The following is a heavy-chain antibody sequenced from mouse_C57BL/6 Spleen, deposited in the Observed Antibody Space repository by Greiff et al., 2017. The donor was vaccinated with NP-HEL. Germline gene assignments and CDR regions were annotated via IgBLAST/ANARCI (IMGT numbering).Heavy chain of an antibody. J-gene: IGHJ1*03. CDR1: GFSFNTYA. Sequence: EVQLQESGGGLVQPKGSLKLSCAASGFSFNTYAMNWVRQAPGKGLEWVARIRSKSNNYATYYADSVKDRFTISRDDSESMLYLQMNNLKTEDTAMYYCVRHGALRGYDWYFDVWGTGTTVTVSS. V-gene: IGHV10-1*01. CDR2: IRSKSNNYAT. CDR3: VRHGALRGYDWYFDV. D-gene: IGHD2-2*01.